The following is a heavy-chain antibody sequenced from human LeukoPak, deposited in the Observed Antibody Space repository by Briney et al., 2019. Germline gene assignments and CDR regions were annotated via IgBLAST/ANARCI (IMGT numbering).Heavy chain of an antibody. CDR3: AREDFWSGYYYFDY. V-gene: IGHV1-2*02. CDR1: GYTFTGYY. J-gene: IGHJ4*02. CDR2: INPNSGGT. D-gene: IGHD3-3*01. Sequence: ASVTVSCKASGYTFTGYYMHWVRQAPGQGLEWMGWINPNSGGTNYAQTFQGRVTMTRDTSISTAYMELSRLRSDDTAVYYCAREDFWSGYYYFDYWGQGTLVTVSS.